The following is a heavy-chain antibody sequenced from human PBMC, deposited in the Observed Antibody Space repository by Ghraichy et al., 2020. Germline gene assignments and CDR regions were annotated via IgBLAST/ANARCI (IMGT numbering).Heavy chain of an antibody. V-gene: IGHV4-39*01. CDR1: GGSISSTTYY. D-gene: IGHD3-10*01. J-gene: IGHJ4*02. Sequence: SETLSLTCTVSGGSISSTTYYWGWIRQPPGKGLEWIGTIYYSGSTYYNPSLKSRVTISVDTSKNQFSLKLSSVTAADTAVYYCARQNDYYSSGSYGLDYWGQGTLVTVSS. CDR2: IYYSGST. CDR3: ARQNDYYSSGSYGLDY.